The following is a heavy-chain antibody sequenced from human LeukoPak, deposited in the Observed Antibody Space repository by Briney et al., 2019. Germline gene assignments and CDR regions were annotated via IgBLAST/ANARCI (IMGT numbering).Heavy chain of an antibody. CDR1: GGTFSSYA. D-gene: IGHD6-13*01. CDR3: ARSGYSSSWSWYYFDY. Sequence: SVKVSCKASGGTFSSYAISWVRQAPGQGLEWMGGIIPIFGTANYAQKFQGRVTITADESTSTAYMELSSLRSEDMAVYYCARSGYSSSWSWYYFDYWGQGTLVTVSS. CDR2: IIPIFGTA. V-gene: IGHV1-69*01. J-gene: IGHJ4*02.